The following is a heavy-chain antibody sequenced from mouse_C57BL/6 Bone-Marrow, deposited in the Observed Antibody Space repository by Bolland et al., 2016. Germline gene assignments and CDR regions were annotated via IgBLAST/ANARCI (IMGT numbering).Heavy chain of an antibody. D-gene: IGHD2-4*01. CDR3: ASIYYDYDGS. CDR2: NSDGGST. J-gene: IGHJ3*01. V-gene: IGHV5-2*01. Sequence: NSDGGSTYYPDTMERRFIISRDNTKKTLYLQMSSLRSEDTALYYCASIYYDYDGSWGQGTLV.